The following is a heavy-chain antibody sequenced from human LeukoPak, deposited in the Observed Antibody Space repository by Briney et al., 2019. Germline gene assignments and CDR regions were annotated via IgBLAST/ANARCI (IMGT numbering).Heavy chain of an antibody. CDR3: ARDGDDYGSGSYSFDI. D-gene: IGHD3-10*01. Sequence: PGGSLRLSRAASGFTFSDYYMSWIRQAPGKGLEWVSYISSSSSYTNYADSVKGRFTISRDNAKNSLYLQMNSLRAEDTAVYYCARDGDDYGSGSYSFDIWGQGTMVTVSS. V-gene: IGHV3-11*06. J-gene: IGHJ3*02. CDR1: GFTFSDYY. CDR2: ISSSSSYT.